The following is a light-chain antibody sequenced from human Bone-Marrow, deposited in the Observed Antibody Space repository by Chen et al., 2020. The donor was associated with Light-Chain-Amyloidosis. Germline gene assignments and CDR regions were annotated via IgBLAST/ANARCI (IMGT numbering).Light chain of an antibody. CDR2: EVS. Sequence: QSALTQPASVSGSPGQSITISCTGTSSDVGSYNLVSWYQQPPGKAPKLMIYEVSKRPSGVSNRFSSAKSGHTACLTLSVLQAEDEADDCCCSYAGSSSFVVFGGVTKLSVL. J-gene: IGLJ2*01. V-gene: IGLV2-23*02. CDR3: CSYAGSSSFVV. CDR1: SSDVGSYNL.